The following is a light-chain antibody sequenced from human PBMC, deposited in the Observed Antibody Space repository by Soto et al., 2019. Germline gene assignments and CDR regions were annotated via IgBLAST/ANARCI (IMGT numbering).Light chain of an antibody. CDR2: GAS. J-gene: IGKJ1*01. CDR1: QSVSSN. CDR3: QQYGSSPPWT. Sequence: IVLTQSPGTLSLSPGERATLSCRASQSVSSNLVWYQHRPGQAPRLLIYGASSRATGIPDRFSGSGSGTDFTLTISRLEPEDFAVYYCQQYGSSPPWTFGQGTKVDNK. V-gene: IGKV3-20*01.